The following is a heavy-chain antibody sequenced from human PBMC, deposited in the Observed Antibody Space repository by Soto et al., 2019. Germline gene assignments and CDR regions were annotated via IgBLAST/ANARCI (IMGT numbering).Heavy chain of an antibody. D-gene: IGHD5-12*01. CDR1: GVTFSRQD. J-gene: IGHJ4*02. Sequence: ASVKVSCKASGVTFSRQDMRWVRQAPGQGLEWMGGIIPIFGTPQYAEKFQDRVTITADESTSTAYMELSSLTSEDTAVYYWATNEGRDGYSFDYWGQGTLGTVSS. CDR3: ATNEGRDGYSFDY. V-gene: IGHV1-69*13. CDR2: IIPIFGTP.